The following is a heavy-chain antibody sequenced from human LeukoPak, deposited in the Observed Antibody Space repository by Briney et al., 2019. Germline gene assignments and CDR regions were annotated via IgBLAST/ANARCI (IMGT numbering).Heavy chain of an antibody. Sequence: SETLSLTCTVSGGSISSYYWSWIRQPPGKGLEWIGYIYYSGSTNYNPSLKSRVTISVDTSKNQFSLKLSSVTAADTAVYYCARSTVTNRPYNCSAPWGQGPLVTVSS. V-gene: IGHV4-59*01. CDR2: IYYSGST. CDR3: ARSTVTNRPYNCSAP. CDR1: GGSISSYY. D-gene: IGHD4-11*01. J-gene: IGHJ5*02.